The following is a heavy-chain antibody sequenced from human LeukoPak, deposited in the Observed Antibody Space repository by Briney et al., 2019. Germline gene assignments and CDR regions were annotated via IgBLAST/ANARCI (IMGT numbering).Heavy chain of an antibody. D-gene: IGHD6-19*01. CDR3: AKDQYGIAVAGTYWGFDY. CDR2: INGSGGST. CDR1: GFTFSSYA. V-gene: IGHV3-23*01. Sequence: GGSLRLSCAASGFTFSSYAMNWVRQAPGKGLEWVSGINGSGGSTYYAGSVKGRFTISRDNSKNTLYLQMNSLRAEDTAVYYCAKDQYGIAVAGTYWGFDYWGQGTLVTVSS. J-gene: IGHJ4*02.